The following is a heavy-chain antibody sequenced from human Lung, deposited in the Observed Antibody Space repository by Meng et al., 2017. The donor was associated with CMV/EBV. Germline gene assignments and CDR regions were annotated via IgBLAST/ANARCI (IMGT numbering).Heavy chain of an antibody. Sequence: GGSXRLSCAASGFTFSGFWMSWVRQAPGKGLEWVANINQDGGDKYYVDSVTGRFTISRDNAKNLVYLQLNSLRVEDTAIYYCARGSGMWFDPSGQGTLVTVSS. CDR1: GFTFSGFW. J-gene: IGHJ5*02. V-gene: IGHV3-7*01. CDR2: INQDGGDK. CDR3: ARGSGMWFDP.